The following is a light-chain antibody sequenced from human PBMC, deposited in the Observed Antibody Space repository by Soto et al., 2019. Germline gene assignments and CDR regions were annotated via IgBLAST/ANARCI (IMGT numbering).Light chain of an antibody. CDR3: VSFTSSTTYV. J-gene: IGLJ1*01. V-gene: IGLV2-14*03. Sequence: QSALTQPASVSASPGQSITISCTGTSSDVGGSNFVSWYQQHPGKPPKLIIYDVATRPSGVSNRFSGSKSGSTASLIISRRQTEDEADYYCVSFTSSTTYVFGSGTKLTVL. CDR2: DVA. CDR1: SSDVGGSNF.